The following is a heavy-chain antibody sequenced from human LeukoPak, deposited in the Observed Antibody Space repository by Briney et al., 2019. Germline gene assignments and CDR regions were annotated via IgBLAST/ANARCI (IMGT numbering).Heavy chain of an antibody. J-gene: IGHJ4*02. Sequence: GGSLRLSCAASGFPLSSYSMTWVRQAPGKGLEWISCIIGSGSSTYYADSVKGRFTISRDNFQNTLYLQMNSLRAEDTAVYYCAKGKRLLDYWGQGTLVTVSS. CDR1: GFPLSSYS. D-gene: IGHD1-1*01. CDR2: IIGSGSST. V-gene: IGHV3-23*01. CDR3: AKGKRLLDY.